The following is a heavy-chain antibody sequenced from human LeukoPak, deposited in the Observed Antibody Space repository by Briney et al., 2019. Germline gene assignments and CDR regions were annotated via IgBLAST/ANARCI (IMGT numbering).Heavy chain of an antibody. D-gene: IGHD2-8*01. CDR3: ARLYGRYFDY. J-gene: IGHJ4*02. CDR1: GYTFTTSW. CDR2: IYPSDSDT. Sequence: PGESLKSSCKGSGYTFTTSWIGWVRQMPGKGLEWMGIIYPSDSDTTYSPSFQGQVTISADKSISTAYLQWSSLRASDTAMYYCARLYGRYFDYWGQGTLVTVSS. V-gene: IGHV5-51*01.